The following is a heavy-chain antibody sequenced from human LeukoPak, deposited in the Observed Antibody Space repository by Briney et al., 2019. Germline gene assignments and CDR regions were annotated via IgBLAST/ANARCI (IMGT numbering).Heavy chain of an antibody. D-gene: IGHD3-22*01. Sequence: ASVKVSCKASGGTFNSNAINWVRQAPGQGLEWMGGINPSTGGTNYAQKFQGRVTMTRDTSITTAYMELTSLRSDDTAVYYCARDPAIYYESDYYFDNWGQGTLVTVSS. V-gene: IGHV1-2*02. CDR3: ARDPAIYYESDYYFDN. CDR1: GGTFNSNA. CDR2: INPSTGGT. J-gene: IGHJ4*02.